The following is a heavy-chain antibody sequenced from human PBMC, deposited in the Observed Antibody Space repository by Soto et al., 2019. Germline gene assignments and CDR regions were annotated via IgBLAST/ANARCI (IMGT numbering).Heavy chain of an antibody. Sequence: EVQLVESGGGLVQPGGSLRLSCAASGFSFSNYNMNWVRQAPGKGLEWVSYISSISSTEYYADSVKGRFTISRDNAKNSLYLQMNSLRAEDTAVYYCAREAVAGTLNWFDPWGQGTLVTVSS. CDR1: GFSFSNYN. CDR3: AREAVAGTLNWFDP. D-gene: IGHD6-19*01. J-gene: IGHJ5*02. V-gene: IGHV3-48*01. CDR2: ISSISSTE.